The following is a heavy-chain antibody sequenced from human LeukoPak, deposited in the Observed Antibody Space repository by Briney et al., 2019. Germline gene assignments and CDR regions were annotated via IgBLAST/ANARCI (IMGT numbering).Heavy chain of an antibody. CDR1: GGSISSSSYY. CDR2: IYYSGST. Sequence: PSETLSLTCTVSGGSISSSSYYWGWIRQPPGKGLEWIGRIYYSGSTYYNPSLKSRVTISVDTSKNQFSLKLSSVTAADTAVYYCASHDTYYYDSSSPFFDYWGQGTLVTVSS. D-gene: IGHD3-22*01. J-gene: IGHJ4*02. CDR3: ASHDTYYYDSSSPFFDY. V-gene: IGHV4-39*01.